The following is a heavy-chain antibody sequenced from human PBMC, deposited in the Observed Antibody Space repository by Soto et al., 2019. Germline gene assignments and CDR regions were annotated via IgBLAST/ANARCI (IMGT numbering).Heavy chain of an antibody. V-gene: IGHV3-48*01. Sequence: GGSLRLSCAASGFTFSSYSMNWVRQAPGKGLEWVSYISSSSSTIYYADSVKGRFTISRDNAKNSLYLQMNSLRAEDTAVYYCARDRDNWNDSYDAFGIWGQGTMVTVSS. CDR3: ARDRDNWNDSYDAFGI. D-gene: IGHD1-1*01. CDR1: GFTFSSYS. J-gene: IGHJ3*02. CDR2: ISSSSSTI.